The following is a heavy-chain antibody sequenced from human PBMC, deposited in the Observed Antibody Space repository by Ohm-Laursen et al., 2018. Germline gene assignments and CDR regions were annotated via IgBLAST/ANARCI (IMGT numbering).Heavy chain of an antibody. J-gene: IGHJ6*02. Sequence: SLRLSCTATGFTFSSYGVHWVRQAPGKGLEWVAVISYDENHKYYVDSVKGRFTISRDNSKNTLYLQMNSLRAEDTAVYYCAKGLSSSYYAAFYYYAMDVWGQGTTVTVSS. CDR2: ISYDENHK. CDR1: GFTFSSYG. CDR3: AKGLSSSYYAAFYYYAMDV. V-gene: IGHV3-30*18. D-gene: IGHD6-13*01.